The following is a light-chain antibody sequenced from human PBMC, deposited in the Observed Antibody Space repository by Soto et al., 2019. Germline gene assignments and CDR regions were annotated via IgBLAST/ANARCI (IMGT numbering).Light chain of an antibody. J-gene: IGLJ2*01. CDR3: CSYVGSSTSVV. CDR1: SYDVGSYNL. V-gene: IGLV2-23*02. CDR2: EVS. Sequence: QSVLARPASVSGSPGQSITISCTGTSYDVGSYNLVSWYQQHPGKAPKVMIYEVSKRPSGVSNRFSGSKSGNTASLTISGLQAEDEADYYCCSYVGSSTSVVFGGGTKLTVL.